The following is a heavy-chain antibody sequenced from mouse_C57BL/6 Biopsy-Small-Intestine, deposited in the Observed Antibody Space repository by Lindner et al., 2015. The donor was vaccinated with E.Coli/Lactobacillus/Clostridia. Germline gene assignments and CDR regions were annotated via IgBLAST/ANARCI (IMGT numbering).Heavy chain of an antibody. CDR2: MNPKSGTT. CDR3: ARGQSIYYDFWRGYSPLDS. V-gene: IGHV1S55*01. CDR1: GYTFTSYG. J-gene: IGHJ4*01. Sequence: SVKVSCKASGYTFTSYGINWVRQATGQGLEWMGRMNPKSGTTVYARKFQGRVTMTRNTSITTAYMELSSLRSEDTAVYYCARGQSIYYDFWRGYSPLDSWGQGTLVTVSS. D-gene: IGHD1-1*01.